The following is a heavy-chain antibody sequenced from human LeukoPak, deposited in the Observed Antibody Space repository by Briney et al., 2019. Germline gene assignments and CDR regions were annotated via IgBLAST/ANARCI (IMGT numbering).Heavy chain of an antibody. Sequence: ASVKVSCKASGYTFTSYGISWVRQAPGQGLEWMGWISAYNGNTNYAQKLQGRVTMTRDMSTSTVYMELSSLRSEDTAVYYCARVKYSSGCDPWGQGTLVTVSS. CDR3: ARVKYSSGCDP. J-gene: IGHJ5*02. CDR1: GYTFTSYG. CDR2: ISAYNGNT. V-gene: IGHV1-18*01. D-gene: IGHD6-19*01.